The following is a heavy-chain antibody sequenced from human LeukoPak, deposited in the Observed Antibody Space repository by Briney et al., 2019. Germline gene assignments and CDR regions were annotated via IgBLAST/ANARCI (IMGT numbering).Heavy chain of an antibody. CDR3: TTFYHEYSPY. CDR1: GFSFMNAW. Sequence: GGSLRLSCAASGFSFMNAWMIWVRQAPGKGLEWVGRIESNADGGTPDYAAPARGRFTISRDDSKNTLYLQMNSLKTEDTAVYYCTTFYHEYSPYWGRGTLVTVSS. CDR2: IESNADGGTP. V-gene: IGHV3-15*04. J-gene: IGHJ4*02. D-gene: IGHD2/OR15-2a*01.